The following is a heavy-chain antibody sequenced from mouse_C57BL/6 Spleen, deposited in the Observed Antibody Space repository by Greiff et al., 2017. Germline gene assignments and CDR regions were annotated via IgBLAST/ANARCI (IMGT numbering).Heavy chain of an antibody. V-gene: IGHV2-5*01. J-gene: IGHJ4*01. D-gene: IGHD2-2*01. CDR2: IWRGGST. CDR1: GFSLTSYG. CDR3: AKNYGYDPYYAMDY. Sequence: QVQLKQSGPGLVQPSQSLSITCTVSGFSLTSYGVHWVRQSPGKGLEWLGVIWRGGSTDYNAAFMSRLSITKDNSKSQVFFKMKSLQADDTAIYYCAKNYGYDPYYAMDYWGQGTSVTVSS.